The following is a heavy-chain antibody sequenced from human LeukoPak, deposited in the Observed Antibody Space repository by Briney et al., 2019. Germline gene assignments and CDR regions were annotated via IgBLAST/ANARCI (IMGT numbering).Heavy chain of an antibody. Sequence: SETLSLTCTVSGVSVSSVDRYWTWIRQPPGKDLEWIGHINYRGTTFYSPSFKSRVTISVDTSQRHFPLKVNSMTAADTAVYYCARDWRITIFGVVTTRGAFDIWGQGTMVTVSS. V-gene: IGHV4-39*02. J-gene: IGHJ3*02. CDR1: GVSVSSVDRY. D-gene: IGHD3-3*01. CDR3: ARDWRITIFGVVTTRGAFDI. CDR2: INYRGTT.